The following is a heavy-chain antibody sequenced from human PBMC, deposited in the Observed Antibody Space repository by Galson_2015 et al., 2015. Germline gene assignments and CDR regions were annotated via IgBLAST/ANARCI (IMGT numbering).Heavy chain of an antibody. D-gene: IGHD4-17*01. Sequence: SVKVSCKASGYTFTSYGISWVRQAPGQGLEWMGWISACNGNTNYAQKLQGRVTMTTDTSTSTAYMELRSLRSDDTAVYYCARGMHDYGDYSSGWYFELWGRGTLVTVSS. CDR3: ARGMHDYGDYSSGWYFEL. CDR2: ISACNGNT. V-gene: IGHV1-18*01. CDR1: GYTFTSYG. J-gene: IGHJ2*01.